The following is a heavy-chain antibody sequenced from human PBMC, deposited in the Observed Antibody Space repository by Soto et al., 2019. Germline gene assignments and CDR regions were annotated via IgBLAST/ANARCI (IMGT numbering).Heavy chain of an antibody. CDR2: ISQSGTT. CDR3: ARGLLAQSFYFDF. D-gene: IGHD2-8*02. Sequence: QVQLQQWGAGLLRPSETLTLTCGVSGGSFSGNYWNWLRQPPGKGPEWIGEISQSGTTNYNPTLKSRVTMSVDTSKTQFSLNLTSVTAADTAVYYCARGLLAQSFYFDFWGQGTLVIVSS. V-gene: IGHV4-34*02. J-gene: IGHJ4*02. CDR1: GGSFSGNY.